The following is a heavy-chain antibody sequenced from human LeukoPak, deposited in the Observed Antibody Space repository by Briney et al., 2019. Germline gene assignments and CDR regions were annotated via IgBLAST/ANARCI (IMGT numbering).Heavy chain of an antibody. CDR3: ARARGGQQVYFDY. CDR1: GFTVSSNY. CDR2: IYSGGST. V-gene: IGHV3-53*01. D-gene: IGHD6-13*01. J-gene: IGHJ4*02. Sequence: PGGSLRLSCAASGFTVSSNYMSWVRQAPGKGLEWVSVIYSGGSTYYADSVKGRFTISRDNSKNTLYLQMNGLRAEDTAVYYCARARGGQQVYFDYWGQGTLVTVSS.